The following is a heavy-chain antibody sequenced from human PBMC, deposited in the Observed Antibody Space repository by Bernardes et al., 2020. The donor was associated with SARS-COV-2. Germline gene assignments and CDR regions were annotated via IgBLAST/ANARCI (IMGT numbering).Heavy chain of an antibody. V-gene: IGHV3-74*01. CDR1: GFTFSRYW. D-gene: IGHD6-19*01. CDR3: ASGALDGSGRYIIEY. Sequence: GYLSPPRAASGFTFSRYWMHWVRQGPGKGLVWVSRSNSDGRSTSYADSVKGRFTIPRDNAKNTLYLQMNSLRVEDTAVYYCASGALDGSGRYIIEYWGQGTRVTVSS. J-gene: IGHJ4*02. CDR2: SNSDGRST.